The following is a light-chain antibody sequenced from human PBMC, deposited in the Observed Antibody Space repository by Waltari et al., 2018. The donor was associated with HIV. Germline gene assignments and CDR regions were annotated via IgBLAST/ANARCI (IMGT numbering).Light chain of an antibody. CDR3: YSTYSSGVSWV. CDR2: EDT. CDR1: ALPQKY. Sequence: SYELTQPPSVSVSPGQTARITCSGDALPQKYVYWYQKKSGQAPVLVIYEDTKRPSGISETFSGSSSGTVATLTITGAQVEHEADYYCYSTYSSGVSWVFGGGTKLTVL. J-gene: IGLJ3*02. V-gene: IGLV3-10*01.